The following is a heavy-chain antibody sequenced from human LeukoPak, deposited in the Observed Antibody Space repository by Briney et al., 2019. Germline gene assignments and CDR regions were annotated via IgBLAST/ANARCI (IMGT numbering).Heavy chain of an antibody. CDR2: ISYDGSNK. J-gene: IGHJ3*02. V-gene: IGHV3-30*18. CDR3: AKPITMIVVVMNAFDI. CDR1: GFAFSNYG. Sequence: GRSLRLSCAASGFAFSNYGMHWVRQAPGKGLEWVAVISYDGSNKYYADSVKGRFTISRDNSKNTLYLQMNSLRAEDTAVYYCAKPITMIVVVMNAFDIWGQGTMVTVSS. D-gene: IGHD3-22*01.